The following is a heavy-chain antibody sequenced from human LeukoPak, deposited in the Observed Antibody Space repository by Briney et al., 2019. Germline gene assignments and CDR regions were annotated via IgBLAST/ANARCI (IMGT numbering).Heavy chain of an antibody. J-gene: IGHJ4*02. Sequence: GGSLRLSCAASGFTFSSYTMNWVRQAPGKGLEWVAAISSSSRDIFYADSVKGRFSISRDNTQNPLSLQMSSLKAEDTAVYYCVREAAATLFDYWGQGTLVTVSS. D-gene: IGHD1-26*01. CDR3: VREAAATLFDY. CDR2: ISSSSRDI. CDR1: GFTFSSYT. V-gene: IGHV3-21*01.